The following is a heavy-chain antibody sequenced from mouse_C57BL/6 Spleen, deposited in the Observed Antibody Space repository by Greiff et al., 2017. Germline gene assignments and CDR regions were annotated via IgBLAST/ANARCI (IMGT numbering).Heavy chain of an antibody. CDR3: ARIFGAMDY. D-gene: IGHD3-1*01. CDR1: GYTFTSYW. CDR2: INPSSGYT. Sequence: VQLQQSGAELAKPGASVKLSCKASGYTFTSYWMHWVKQRPGQGLEWIGYINPSSGYTKYNQKFKDKAPLTADKSSSTAYMQLSSLTYEDSAVYYCARIFGAMDYWGQGTSVTVSS. V-gene: IGHV1-7*01. J-gene: IGHJ4*01.